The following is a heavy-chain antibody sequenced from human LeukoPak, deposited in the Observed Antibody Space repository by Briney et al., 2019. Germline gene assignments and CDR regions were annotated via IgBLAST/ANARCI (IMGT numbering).Heavy chain of an antibody. D-gene: IGHD5-12*01. V-gene: IGHV3-23*01. Sequence: GGSLRLSCAASGFIFDDYGMSWVRQAPGKGLEWVSTISDGGRITYYADSVKGRFTISRDNSKNRLYLQMNNLRAEDTAVYYCAKLAYYYYMDVWGKGTTVTVSS. CDR3: AKLAYYYYMDV. CDR1: GFIFDDYG. CDR2: ISDGGRIT. J-gene: IGHJ6*03.